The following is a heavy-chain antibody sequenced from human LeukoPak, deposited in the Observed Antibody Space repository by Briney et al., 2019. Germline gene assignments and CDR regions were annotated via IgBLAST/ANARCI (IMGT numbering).Heavy chain of an antibody. J-gene: IGHJ4*02. Sequence: GESLRFSCAASGFTFSSYAMSWVRQAPGKGLEWGSAISGSGGSTYYADSVKGRFTISRDNSKNTLYLQMNSLRAEDTGVYYCAKDRWESGSHQPYCSSTSCYSPLDYWGQGTLVTVSS. D-gene: IGHD2-2*02. V-gene: IGHV3-23*01. CDR2: ISGSGGST. CDR1: GFTFSSYA. CDR3: AKDRWESGSHQPYCSSTSCYSPLDY.